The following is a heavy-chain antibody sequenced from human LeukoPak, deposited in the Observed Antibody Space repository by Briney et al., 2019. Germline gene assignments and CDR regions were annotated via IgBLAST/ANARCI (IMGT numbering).Heavy chain of an antibody. CDR2: IRYDGSNK. CDR3: ARVYGGNKPFDY. D-gene: IGHD4-23*01. CDR1: GFSFSSYG. V-gene: IGHV3-30*02. J-gene: IGHJ4*02. Sequence: GGSLRLSCAASGFSFSSYGMHWVRQAPGKGLEWVAFIRYDGSNKYHADSVKGRFTISRDNSKNTLYLQMNSLRGEDTAVYYCARVYGGNKPFDYWGQGTLVTVSS.